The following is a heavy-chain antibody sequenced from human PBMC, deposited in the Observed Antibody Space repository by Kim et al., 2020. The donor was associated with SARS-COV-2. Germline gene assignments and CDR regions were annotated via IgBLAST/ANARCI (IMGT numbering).Heavy chain of an antibody. V-gene: IGHV3-23*01. D-gene: IGHD3-3*01. CDR3: AKDLTQSPHYDFWSGYLPSDYFDY. CDR2: ISGSGGST. CDR1: GFTFSSYA. Sequence: GGSLRLSCAASGFTFSSYAMSWVRQAPGKGLEWVSAISGSGGSTYYADSVKGRFTISRDNSKNTLYLQMNSLRAEDTAVYYCAKDLTQSPHYDFWSGYLPSDYFDYWGQGTLVTVS. J-gene: IGHJ4*02.